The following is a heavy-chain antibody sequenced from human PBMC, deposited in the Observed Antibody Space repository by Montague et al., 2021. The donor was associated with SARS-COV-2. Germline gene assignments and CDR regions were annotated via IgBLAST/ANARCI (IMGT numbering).Heavy chain of an antibody. CDR1: GGSFSDFY. CDR3: ASRNRGNRGAFDI. D-gene: IGHD3-10*01. J-gene: IGHJ3*02. Sequence: SETLSLTCAVYGGSFSDFYWSWIRQPPGKGLEWIGEITHSGSSYYNPSLKSRVTISVDTSKNQFSLKLSSVTAADTAVYYCASRNRGNRGAFDIWGQGTMVTVSS. V-gene: IGHV4-34*01. CDR2: ITHSGSS.